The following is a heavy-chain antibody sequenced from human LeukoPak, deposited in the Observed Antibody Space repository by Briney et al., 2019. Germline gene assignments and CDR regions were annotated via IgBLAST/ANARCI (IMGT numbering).Heavy chain of an antibody. CDR1: GGSISSYY. V-gene: IGHV4-4*07. D-gene: IGHD3-22*01. J-gene: IGHJ4*02. CDR3: AREEDSSGYYRY. CDR2: IYTSGST. Sequence: SETLSLTCTVSGGSISSYYWSWIRQPAGKGLEWIGRIYTSGSTNYNPSLKSRVTMSVDTYKNRFSRKLSSVTAADTAVYYCAREEDSSGYYRYWGQGTLVTVSS.